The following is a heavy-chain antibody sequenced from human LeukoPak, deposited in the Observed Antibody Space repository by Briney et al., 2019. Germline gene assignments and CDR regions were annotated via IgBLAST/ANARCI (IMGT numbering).Heavy chain of an antibody. CDR2: IREDGSEA. V-gene: IGHV3-7*01. J-gene: IGHJ2*01. Sequence: GGSLRLSCEASGFIFSNFWMSWVRQAPGKGLEWVANIREDGSEAYYVDFVKGRFTISRDNDKNSLHLQMNSLRVEDTAVYYCARVPATMTPYWYFDLWGRGTLVTVSS. CDR1: GFIFSNFW. D-gene: IGHD3-22*01. CDR3: ARVPATMTPYWYFDL.